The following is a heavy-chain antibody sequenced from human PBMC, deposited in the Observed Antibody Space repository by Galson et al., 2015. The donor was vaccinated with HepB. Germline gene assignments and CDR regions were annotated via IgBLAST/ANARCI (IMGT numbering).Heavy chain of an antibody. CDR1: GYTFTGYY. D-gene: IGHD4-23*01. CDR2: INPNSGGT. Sequence: SVKVSCKASGYTFTGYYMHWVRQAPGQGLEWMGWINPNSGGTNYAQKFQGRVTMTRDTSISTAYMELSRLRSDDTAVYYCARASGNSVGGEDYWGQGTLVTVSS. CDR3: ARASGNSVGGEDY. J-gene: IGHJ4*02. V-gene: IGHV1-2*02.